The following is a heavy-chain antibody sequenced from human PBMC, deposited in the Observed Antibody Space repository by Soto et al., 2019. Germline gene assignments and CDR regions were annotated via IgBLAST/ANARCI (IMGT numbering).Heavy chain of an antibody. CDR1: GYTFTSYG. D-gene: IGHD4-17*01. V-gene: IGHV1-18*01. CDR3: ARVAEATVHPAEYFQH. CDR2: ISAYNGNT. J-gene: IGHJ1*01. Sequence: GASVKVSCKASGYTFTSYGISWVRQAPGQGLEWMGWISAYNGNTNYAQKLQGRVTMTTDTSTSTAYMELRSLRSDDTAVYYCARVAEATVHPAEYFQHWGQGTLVTVSS.